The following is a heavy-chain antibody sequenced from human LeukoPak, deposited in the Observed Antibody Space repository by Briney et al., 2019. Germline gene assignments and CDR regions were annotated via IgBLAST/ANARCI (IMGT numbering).Heavy chain of an antibody. CDR1: GGSISSGGYY. CDR2: IYYSGST. CDR3: AREEGSGSHYMDV. D-gene: IGHD3-10*01. Sequence: PSETLSLTCSVSGGSISSGGYYWSWIRQHPGKGLEWIGYIYYSGSTYYNPSLKSRVTISVDTSKNQFSLKLSSVTAADTAVYYCAREEGSGSHYMDVWGKGTTVTVSS. J-gene: IGHJ6*03. V-gene: IGHV4-31*03.